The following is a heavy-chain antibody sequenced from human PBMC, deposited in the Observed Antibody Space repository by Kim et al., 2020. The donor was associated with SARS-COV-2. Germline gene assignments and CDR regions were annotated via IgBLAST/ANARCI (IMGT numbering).Heavy chain of an antibody. V-gene: IGHV3-21*01. CDR1: GFTFSSYS. D-gene: IGHD4-17*01. J-gene: IGHJ3*02. Sequence: GGSLRLSCAASGFTFSSYSMNWVRQAPGKGLEWVSSISSSSSYIYYADSVKGRFTISRDNAKNSLYLQMNSLRAEDTAVYYCARGRDYGDYLDAFDIWGQGTMVTVSS. CDR3: ARGRDYGDYLDAFDI. CDR2: ISSSSSYI.